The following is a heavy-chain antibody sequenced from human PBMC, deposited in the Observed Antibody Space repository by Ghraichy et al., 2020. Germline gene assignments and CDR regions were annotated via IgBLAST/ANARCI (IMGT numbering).Heavy chain of an antibody. CDR2: IYYSGGT. V-gene: IGHV4-59*01. Sequence: SETLSLTCTVSGGSISSYYWSWIRQPSGKGLEWLGYIYYSGGTNYNPSLKSRVTISVDTSKNQFSLKLSSVTAADTAVYYCARSVGGRFPDVWGKGTTVTVSS. D-gene: IGHD3-3*01. CDR1: GGSISSYY. CDR3: ARSVGGRFPDV. J-gene: IGHJ6*04.